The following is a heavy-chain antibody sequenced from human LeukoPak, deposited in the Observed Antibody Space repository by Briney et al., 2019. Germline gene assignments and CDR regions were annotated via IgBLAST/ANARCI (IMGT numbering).Heavy chain of an antibody. CDR3: ARGVGSQYYDFWSGYFPLFDY. J-gene: IGHJ4*02. Sequence: ASVKVSCKASGSTFSSYAISWVRQAPGQGLEWMGRIIPILGIANYAQKFQGRVTITADKSTSTAYMELSSLRSEDTAVYYCARGVGSQYYDFWSGYFPLFDYWGQGTLVTVSS. CDR2: IIPILGIA. V-gene: IGHV1-69*04. D-gene: IGHD3-3*01. CDR1: GSTFSSYA.